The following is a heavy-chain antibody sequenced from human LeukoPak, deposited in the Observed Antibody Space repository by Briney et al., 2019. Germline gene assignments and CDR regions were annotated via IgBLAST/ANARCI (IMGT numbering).Heavy chain of an antibody. D-gene: IGHD2-2*01. J-gene: IGHJ4*02. CDR2: ISSSSSYI. V-gene: IGHV3-21*01. Sequence: AGGSLRLSCAASGFTFSSYSMSWVRQAPGKGLEWVSSISSSSSYIYYADSVKGRFTISRDNAKNSLYLQMNSLRAEDTAVYYCARAGASADLDYWGQGTLVTVSS. CDR3: ARAGASADLDY. CDR1: GFTFSSYS.